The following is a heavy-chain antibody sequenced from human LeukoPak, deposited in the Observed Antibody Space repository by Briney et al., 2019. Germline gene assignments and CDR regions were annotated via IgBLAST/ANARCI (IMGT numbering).Heavy chain of an antibody. Sequence: PGRSLRLSCAASGFTFSSYGMHWVRQAPGKGLEWVAVISYDGSNKYYADSVKGRFTISRDNSKNTLYLQMNSLRAEDTAVYYCAKARRERWFGELLNIDPWGQGTLVTVSS. V-gene: IGHV3-30*18. J-gene: IGHJ5*02. CDR2: ISYDGSNK. D-gene: IGHD3-10*01. CDR3: AKARRERWFGELLNIDP. CDR1: GFTFSSYG.